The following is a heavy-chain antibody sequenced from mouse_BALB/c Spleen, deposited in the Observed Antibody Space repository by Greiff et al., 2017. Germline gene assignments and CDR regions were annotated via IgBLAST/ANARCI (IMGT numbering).Heavy chain of an antibody. V-gene: IGHV5-6*01. Sequence: EVQLVESGGDLVKPGGSLKLSCAASGFTFSSYGMSWVRQTPDKRLEWVATISSGGSYTYYPDSVKGRFTISRDNAKNTLYLQMSSLKSEDTAMYYCARHRDGSSFFDYWGQGTTLTVSS. CDR1: GFTFSSYG. J-gene: IGHJ2*01. CDR2: ISSGGSYT. CDR3: ARHRDGSSFFDY. D-gene: IGHD1-1*01.